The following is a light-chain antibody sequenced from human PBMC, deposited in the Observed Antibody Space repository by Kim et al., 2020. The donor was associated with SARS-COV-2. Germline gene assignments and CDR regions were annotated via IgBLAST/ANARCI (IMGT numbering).Light chain of an antibody. CDR2: GAS. J-gene: IGKJ2*03. CDR3: QQYNNWPPGYS. V-gene: IGKV3D-15*01. Sequence: EIVMTQSPATLSVSPGERVTLSCRASQSVSSNLAWYQQKPGQAPRLLIYGASTRATGIPARFSGSGSGTEFTLTISSLQSEDFAVYYCQQYNNWPPGYSFGQGNKLEI. CDR1: QSVSSN.